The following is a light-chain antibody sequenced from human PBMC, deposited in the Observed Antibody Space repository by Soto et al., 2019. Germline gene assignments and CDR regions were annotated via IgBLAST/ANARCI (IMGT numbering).Light chain of an antibody. CDR2: EVY. J-gene: IGLJ3*02. Sequence: QSVLTQPPSASGSLGQSVTFSCTGTSSDVGGYNYVSWYQQHPGKAPKLIIYEVYKRPSGVPDRFSGSKSGNTASLTVSGLQAEDEADYHCSSYGGNDWVFGGGTKLTVL. V-gene: IGLV2-8*01. CDR1: SSDVGGYNY. CDR3: SSYGGNDWV.